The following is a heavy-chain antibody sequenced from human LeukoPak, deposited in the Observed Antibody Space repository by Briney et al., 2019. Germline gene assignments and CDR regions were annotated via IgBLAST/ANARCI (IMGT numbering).Heavy chain of an antibody. J-gene: IGHJ4*02. CDR3: ARTARVFDY. CDR2: TYISGDT. V-gene: IGHV4-4*09. Sequence: SETLSLTCSVSGCSVTNTYRSWIRQSPGKGLEVIGYTYISGDTNYNPSLRGRVSISLDTSQSHLTLKMTSVTAGDTAVYYCARTARVFDYWGQGILVTVSS. CDR1: GCSVTNTY.